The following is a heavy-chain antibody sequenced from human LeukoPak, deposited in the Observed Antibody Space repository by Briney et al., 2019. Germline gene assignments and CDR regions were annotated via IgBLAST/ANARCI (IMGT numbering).Heavy chain of an antibody. J-gene: IGHJ3*02. CDR3: ARYSQDAFDI. Sequence: GGSLRLSCAASGFTFSSYAMHWVRQAPGKGLEWVAVISYDGSNKYYADSVKGRFTISRDNSKNTLYLQMNSLRAEDTAVYYCARYSQDAFDIWGQGTMVTVSS. D-gene: IGHD1-26*01. CDR1: GFTFSSYA. V-gene: IGHV3-30-3*01. CDR2: ISYDGSNK.